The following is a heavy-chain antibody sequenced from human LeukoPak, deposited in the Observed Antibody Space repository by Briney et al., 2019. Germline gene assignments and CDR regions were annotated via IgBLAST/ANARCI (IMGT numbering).Heavy chain of an antibody. CDR3: ARDQGNYYASSGYYDY. V-gene: IGHV4-4*07. J-gene: IGHJ4*02. CDR2: IYTSGST. D-gene: IGHD3-22*01. Sequence: KTSETLSLTCTVSGGSISSYYWSWIRQPAGKGLEWIGRIYTSGSTNYNPSLKSRVTMSVDTSKNQFSLKLSSVTAADTAVYYCARDQGNYYASSGYYDYWGQGTLVTVSS. CDR1: GGSISSYY.